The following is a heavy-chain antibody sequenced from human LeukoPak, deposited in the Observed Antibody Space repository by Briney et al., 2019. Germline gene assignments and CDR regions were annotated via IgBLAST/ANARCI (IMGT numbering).Heavy chain of an antibody. CDR1: GGSFSGYY. J-gene: IGHJ4*02. Sequence: SETLSLTCAVYGGSFSGYYWSWIRQPPGKGLEWIGEINHSGSTNYNPSLKSRVTISVDTSKNQFSLKLSSVTAADTAVYYCARVKAPIDYWGQGTLVTVSS. CDR3: ARVKAPIDY. CDR2: INHSGST. V-gene: IGHV4-34*01.